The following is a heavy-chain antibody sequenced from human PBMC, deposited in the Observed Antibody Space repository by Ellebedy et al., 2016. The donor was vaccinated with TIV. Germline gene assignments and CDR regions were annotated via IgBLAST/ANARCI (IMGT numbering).Heavy chain of an antibody. CDR1: RDTFTKYA. CDR3: ARASIPSYPYYFDK. D-gene: IGHD1-26*01. Sequence: SVKVSXXTSRDTFTKYAISWVRQAPGQGLESLGGIIPSFGTTNFPQKFQDRVTITADESTATIYMELSSLRSEDTAVYYCARASIPSYPYYFDKWGQGTQVTVSS. J-gene: IGHJ4*02. CDR2: IIPSFGTT. V-gene: IGHV1-69*13.